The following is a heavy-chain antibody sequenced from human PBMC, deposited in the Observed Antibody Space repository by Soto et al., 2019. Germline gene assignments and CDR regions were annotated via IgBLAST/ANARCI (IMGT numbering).Heavy chain of an antibody. J-gene: IGHJ4*02. CDR2: ISYSGST. V-gene: IGHV4-59*01. D-gene: IGHD5-18*01. CDR1: GGSISSYY. Sequence: SETLSLTCTVSGGSISSYYWSWIRQPPGKGLEWIGYISYSGSTNYNPSLKSRVTISVDMSKNQFSLKLSSVTAADTAVYYCARDLAGYNFGHDSWGQGTLVTVSS. CDR3: ARDLAGYNFGHDS.